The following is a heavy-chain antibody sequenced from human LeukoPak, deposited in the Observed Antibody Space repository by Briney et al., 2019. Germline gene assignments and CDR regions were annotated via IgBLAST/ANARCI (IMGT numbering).Heavy chain of an antibody. J-gene: IGHJ4*02. V-gene: IGHV3-49*04. CDR2: VRSKTYGGTT. Sequence: GRSLRLSCTASRFTFGDYAMNWVRQAPGKGLEWVGFVRSKTYGGTTEYAASVKGRFTVSRDDSQTIAYLQTNSLKTEDTAVYYSTRGSNVRGAKYYFDYWGQGTLVTVSS. D-gene: IGHD3-10*01. CDR3: TRGSNVRGAKYYFDY. CDR1: RFTFGDYA.